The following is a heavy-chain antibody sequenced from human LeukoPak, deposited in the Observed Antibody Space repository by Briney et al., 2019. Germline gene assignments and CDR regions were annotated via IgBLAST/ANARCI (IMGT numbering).Heavy chain of an antibody. V-gene: IGHV3-21*04. CDR3: AKDITETTVTTFNY. J-gene: IGHJ4*02. Sequence: GGSLRLSCAASGFTFSSYSMNWVRQAPGKGLEWVSYISLSSSYIYYADSVKGRFTISRDNSRNSLYLQMNSLRTEDTALYFCAKDITETTVTTFNYWGQGTLVTVSS. CDR1: GFTFSSYS. CDR2: ISLSSSYI. D-gene: IGHD4-17*01.